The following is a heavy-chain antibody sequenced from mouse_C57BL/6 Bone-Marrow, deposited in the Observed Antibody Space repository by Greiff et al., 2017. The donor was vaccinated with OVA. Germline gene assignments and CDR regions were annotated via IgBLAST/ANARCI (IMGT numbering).Heavy chain of an antibody. CDR2: IYPRSGNT. CDR1: GYTFASYG. D-gene: IGHD4-1*01. J-gene: IGHJ2*01. Sequence: VKVVESGAELARPGASVKLSCKASGYTFASYGISWVKQRTGQGLEWIGEIYPRSGNTYYNEKFKGKATLTADKSSSTAYMELRSLTSEDSAVYFCAGSNYLDYWGQGTTLTVSS. V-gene: IGHV1-81*01. CDR3: AGSNYLDY.